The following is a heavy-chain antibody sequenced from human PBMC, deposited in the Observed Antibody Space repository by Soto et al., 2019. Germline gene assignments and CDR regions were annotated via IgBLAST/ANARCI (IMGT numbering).Heavy chain of an antibody. V-gene: IGHV4-31*03. CDR2: ISYRGTT. J-gene: IGHJ5*02. D-gene: IGHD6-13*01. Sequence: QVQLQESGPGLVKTSPNLSLTCTVSGGSFSSGAYYWSRVRRHPGVVLEWIGYISYRGTTYYNTSFKSRLTVSVDASKTQFSLRLSSVTAADTAVYYCARVSATGTRWFDPWGQGTLVTVSS. CDR3: ARVSATGTRWFDP. CDR1: GGSFSSGAYY.